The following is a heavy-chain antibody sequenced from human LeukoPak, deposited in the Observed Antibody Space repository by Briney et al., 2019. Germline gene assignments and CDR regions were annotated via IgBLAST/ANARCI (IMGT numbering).Heavy chain of an antibody. CDR2: INPNSGGT. V-gene: IGHV1-2*06. CDR1: GYTFTGYY. Sequence: ASVKVSCKASGYTFTGYYMHWVRQAPGQGLEWMGRINPNSGGTNYAQKFQGRVTMTRDTSISTAYMELSRLRSDDTAVYYCATAHSSGATFQHWGQGTLVTVSS. D-gene: IGHD3-22*01. CDR3: ATAHSSGATFQH. J-gene: IGHJ1*01.